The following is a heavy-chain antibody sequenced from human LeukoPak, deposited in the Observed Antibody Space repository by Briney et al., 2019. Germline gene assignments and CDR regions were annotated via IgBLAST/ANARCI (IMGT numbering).Heavy chain of an antibody. CDR1: GFTVSDNY. CDR2: IYSGGNT. Sequence: GGSLRLSCAASGFTVSDNYMNWVRQAPGKGLEWVSIIYSGGNTYYADSVRGRFTIYRDNSKNTPYLQMNSLRVDDTGVYYCAKGAGNYHWGQGTLVTVSS. V-gene: IGHV3-53*01. J-gene: IGHJ5*02. CDR3: AKGAGNYH.